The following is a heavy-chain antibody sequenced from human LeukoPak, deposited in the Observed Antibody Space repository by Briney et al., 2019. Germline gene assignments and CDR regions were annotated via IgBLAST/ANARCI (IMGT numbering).Heavy chain of an antibody. Sequence: SETLSLTCTVSGGSISSYYWGWIRQPAGKGLEWIGRIYTSGSTNYNPSLKSRVTMSVDTSKNQFSLKLSSVTAADTAVYYCARDKSLWFGELLPADAFDIWGQGTMVTVSS. V-gene: IGHV4-4*07. CDR2: IYTSGST. J-gene: IGHJ3*02. D-gene: IGHD3-10*01. CDR3: ARDKSLWFGELLPADAFDI. CDR1: GGSISSYY.